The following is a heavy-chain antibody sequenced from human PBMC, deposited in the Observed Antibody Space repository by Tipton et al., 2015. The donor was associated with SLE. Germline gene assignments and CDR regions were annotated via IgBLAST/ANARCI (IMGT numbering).Heavy chain of an antibody. J-gene: IGHJ4*02. CDR3: AGELLDYFDF. D-gene: IGHD2/OR15-2a*01. Sequence: SLRLSCAASGFTFSSYAMHWVRQAPGKGLEWVAVISYDGSNKYYADSVKGRFTISRDNSKNTLYLQMNSLRAEDTAVYYCAGELLDYFDFWGQGTLVTVPS. V-gene: IGHV3-30*04. CDR2: ISYDGSNK. CDR1: GFTFSSYA.